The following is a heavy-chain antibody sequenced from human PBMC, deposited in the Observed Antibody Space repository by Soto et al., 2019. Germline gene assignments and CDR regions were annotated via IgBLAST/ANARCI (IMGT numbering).Heavy chain of an antibody. J-gene: IGHJ3*02. CDR1: GFTFSSYA. CDR2: ISYDGSNK. CDR3: ARDSQTIFGVVIYTDNDAFDI. Sequence: GGSLRLSCAASGFTFSSYAMHWVRQAPGKGLEWVAVISYDGSNKYYADSVKGRFTISRDNSKNTLYLQMNSLRAEDTAVYYCARDSQTIFGVVIYTDNDAFDIWGQGTMVTVSS. D-gene: IGHD3-3*01. V-gene: IGHV3-30-3*01.